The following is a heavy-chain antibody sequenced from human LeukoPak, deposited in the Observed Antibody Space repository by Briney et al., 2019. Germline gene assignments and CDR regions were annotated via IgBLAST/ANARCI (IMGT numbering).Heavy chain of an antibody. CDR2: IIPILGIA. V-gene: IGHV1-69*02. J-gene: IGHJ4*02. CDR1: GGTFSSYT. Sequence: ASVKVSCKASGGTFSSYTISWVRQAPGQGLEWMGRIIPILGIANYAQKFQGRVTITADKSTSTAYMELSSLRSEDTAVYYCARVDIAVAAPSDYWGQGTLVTVSS. CDR3: ARVDIAVAAPSDY. D-gene: IGHD6-19*01.